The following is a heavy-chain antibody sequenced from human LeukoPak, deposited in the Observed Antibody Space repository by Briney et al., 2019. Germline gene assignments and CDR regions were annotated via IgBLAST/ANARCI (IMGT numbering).Heavy chain of an antibody. V-gene: IGHV4-59*08. J-gene: IGHJ5*02. Sequence: SETLSLTCTVSGGSISSYYWSWIRQPPGKGLEWIGYIYYSGSTNYNPSLKSRVTISVDTSKNQFSLKLSSVTAAGTAVYYCARLAKYYYGSGSSLNWFDPWGQGTLVTVSS. CDR1: GGSISSYY. CDR3: ARLAKYYYGSGSSLNWFDP. CDR2: IYYSGST. D-gene: IGHD3-10*01.